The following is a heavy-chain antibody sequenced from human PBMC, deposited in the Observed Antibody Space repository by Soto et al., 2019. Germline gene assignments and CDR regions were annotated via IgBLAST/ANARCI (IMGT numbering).Heavy chain of an antibody. D-gene: IGHD6-13*01. CDR3: ARAPSWYYFDF. V-gene: IGHV1-3*01. Sequence: QVQLVQSGAEVKKPGASVKVSCKASGYTFTSYAMHWVRQAPGQRLEWMGWINAGNGNTKYSQKFQGRXTXTXXTSASTAYMELSSLRSEDTAVFYCARAPSWYYFDFWGQGTLVTVSS. CDR1: GYTFTSYA. CDR2: INAGNGNT. J-gene: IGHJ4*02.